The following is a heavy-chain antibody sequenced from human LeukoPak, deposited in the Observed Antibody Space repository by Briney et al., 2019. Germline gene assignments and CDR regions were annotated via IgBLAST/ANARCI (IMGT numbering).Heavy chain of an antibody. CDR1: GFTFSSYA. V-gene: IGHV3-23*01. CDR3: AKDVGGATPYDY. J-gene: IGHJ4*02. CDR2: ISGSGGST. D-gene: IGHD1-26*01. Sequence: SGGSLRLSCAASGFTFSSYAMSWVRQAPGKGLEWVSAISGSGGSTYYADSVKGRFTISSDNSKNTLYLQMNSLRAEDTAVYCCAKDVGGATPYDYWGQGTLVTVSS.